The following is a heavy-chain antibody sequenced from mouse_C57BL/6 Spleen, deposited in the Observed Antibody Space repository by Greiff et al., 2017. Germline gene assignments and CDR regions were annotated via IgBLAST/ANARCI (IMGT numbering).Heavy chain of an antibody. Sequence: VRLKESGAELVKPGASVKLSCTASGFNIKDYYMHWVKQRTEQGLEWIGRIDPEDGETKYAPKFQGKATITADTSSNTAYLQLSSLTSEDTAVYYCARSYGSSYWFAYWGQGTLVTVSA. J-gene: IGHJ3*01. D-gene: IGHD1-1*01. CDR2: IDPEDGET. CDR3: ARSYGSSYWFAY. CDR1: GFNIKDYY. V-gene: IGHV14-2*01.